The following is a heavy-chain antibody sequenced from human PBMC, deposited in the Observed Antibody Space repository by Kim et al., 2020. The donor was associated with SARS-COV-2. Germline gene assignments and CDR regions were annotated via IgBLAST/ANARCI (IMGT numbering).Heavy chain of an antibody. Sequence: YVDVVKGRLTTSRDNNKNSLHLQLNTLRAEDTAVYYCVRGIIGPPGLDVWGQGTTVTVSS. V-gene: IGHV3-7*01. J-gene: IGHJ6*02. D-gene: IGHD6-25*01. CDR3: VRGIIGPPGLDV.